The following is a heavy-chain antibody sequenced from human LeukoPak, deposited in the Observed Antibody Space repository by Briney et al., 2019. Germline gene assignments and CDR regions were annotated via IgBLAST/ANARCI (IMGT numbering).Heavy chain of an antibody. Sequence: PGGSLRLSCAASGFTVSSNYMSWVRQAPGKGLEWVSVIYSGGSTYYADSVKGRFTISRDNSKNTLYLQMNGLRAEDTAVYYCAREEIAVAGTEDWGQGTLVTVSS. CDR1: GFTVSSNY. CDR2: IYSGGST. CDR3: AREEIAVAGTED. J-gene: IGHJ4*02. D-gene: IGHD6-19*01. V-gene: IGHV3-66*01.